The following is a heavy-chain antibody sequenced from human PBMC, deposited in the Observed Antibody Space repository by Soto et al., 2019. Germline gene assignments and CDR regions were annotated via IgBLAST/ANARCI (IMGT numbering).Heavy chain of an antibody. J-gene: IGHJ4*02. CDR1: GGSISSSNW. V-gene: IGHV4-4*02. D-gene: IGHD6-13*01. Sequence: SETLSLTCAVSGGSISSSNWWSWVRQPPGKGLEWIGEIYHSGSTNYNPSLKSRVTISVDKSKNQFSLKLSSVTAADTAVYYCARVKKIAAAGNFDYWGQGTLVTVSS. CDR3: ARVKKIAAAGNFDY. CDR2: IYHSGST.